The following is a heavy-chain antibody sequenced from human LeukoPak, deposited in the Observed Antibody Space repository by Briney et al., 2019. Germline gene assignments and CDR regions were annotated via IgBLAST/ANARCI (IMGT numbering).Heavy chain of an antibody. V-gene: IGHV3-23*01. D-gene: IGHD1-14*01. CDR1: EFTFSNYA. J-gene: IGHJ5*02. CDR3: AKGSGINHYHWIDP. Sequence: TGGSLRLSCAASEFTFSNYAMNWVRQAPGKGLEWVSGISGGGGSTYYADSVKGRLTISRDNSKNTLYLQMDSLRAEDTALYYCAKGSGINHYHWIDPWGQGTLVTVSS. CDR2: ISGGGGST.